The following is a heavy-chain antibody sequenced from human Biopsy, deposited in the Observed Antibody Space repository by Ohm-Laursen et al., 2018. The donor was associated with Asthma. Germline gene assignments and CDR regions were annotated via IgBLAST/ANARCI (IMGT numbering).Heavy chain of an antibody. J-gene: IGHJ3*01. CDR3: VKDTLIDSKNYYTFEV. V-gene: IGHV3-23*01. CDR1: GFAFSNYP. CDR2: IRPGQPDI. Sequence: SLRLSCTASGFAFSNYPMSWARQAPGKGLAWVGTIRPGQPDIHYEPPVRGRFFISRDDSKNTLYLDMTSLRAEDTAVYYCVKDTLIDSKNYYTFEVWGQGTMVTVSS. D-gene: IGHD3-22*01.